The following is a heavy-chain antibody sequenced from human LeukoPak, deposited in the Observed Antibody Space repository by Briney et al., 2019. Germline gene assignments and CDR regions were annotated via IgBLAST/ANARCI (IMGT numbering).Heavy chain of an antibody. Sequence: PGGSLRLSCAASGFTFRSYAMSWVPQSPGKALEWVSCISNTGGSTYHADSVKARFTISRHNPKNTLYLQINSLRAEDTAVYYCVRDSEQWLVRGFQHWGQGTLVSVCS. CDR1: GFTFRSYA. D-gene: IGHD6-19*01. J-gene: IGHJ1*01. CDR2: ISNTGGST. V-gene: IGHV3-23*01. CDR3: VRDSEQWLVRGFQH.